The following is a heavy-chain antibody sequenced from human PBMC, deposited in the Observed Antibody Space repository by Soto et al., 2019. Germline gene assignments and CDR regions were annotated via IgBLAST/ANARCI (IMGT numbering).Heavy chain of an antibody. CDR1: GFTFSSYG. J-gene: IGHJ3*01. CDR3: AKESSVSGTRDGFDF. D-gene: IGHD6-19*01. V-gene: IGHV3-30*18. Sequence: GGSLRLSCAASGFTFSSYGMHWVRQAPGKGLEWVAVISYDGRSKAQADSVKGRFTISRDNSENTLDLQMNSLREEDTAVYFCAKESSVSGTRDGFDFWGQGTMVTVSS. CDR2: ISYDGRSK.